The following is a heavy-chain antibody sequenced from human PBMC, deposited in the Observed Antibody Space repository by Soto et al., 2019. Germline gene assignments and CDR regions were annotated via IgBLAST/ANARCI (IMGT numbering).Heavy chain of an antibody. CDR3: ASPRAYCGGDCYALEYFQH. Sequence: ASVKVSCKASGYTFTSYAMHWVRQAPGQRLEWMGWINAGNGNTKYSQKFQGRVTITRDTSASTAYMELSSLRSEDTAVYYCASPRAYCGGDCYALEYFQHWGQGTLVTVSS. CDR2: INAGNGNT. CDR1: GYTFTSYA. V-gene: IGHV1-3*01. J-gene: IGHJ1*01. D-gene: IGHD2-21*01.